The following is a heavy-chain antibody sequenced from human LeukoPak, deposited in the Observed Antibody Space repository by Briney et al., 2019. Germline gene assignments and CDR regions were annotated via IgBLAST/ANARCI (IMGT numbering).Heavy chain of an antibody. CDR2: LNSDGSIT. CDR1: GFTFSTYW. J-gene: IGHJ4*02. Sequence: RGGSLRLSCAASGFTFSTYWMHWVRQAPGKGLEWLGGLNSDGSITDYVHSVKGRFTISRDNAKNTLNLQMNTLRAEDTAVYYCARGGYGANMGWGQGNLVTVSS. V-gene: IGHV3-74*01. CDR3: ARGGYGANMG. D-gene: IGHD4-17*01.